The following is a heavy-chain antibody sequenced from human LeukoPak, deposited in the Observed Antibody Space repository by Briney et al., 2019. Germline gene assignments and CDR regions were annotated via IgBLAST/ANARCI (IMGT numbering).Heavy chain of an antibody. D-gene: IGHD6-19*01. CDR3: ASSSSGWYVSLGYYYGMDV. J-gene: IGHJ6*02. CDR1: GYTFTTYG. V-gene: IGHV1-18*03. CDR2: ISAYSGNT. Sequence: ASVKVSCKASGYTFTTYGISWVRQAPGQGLEWMGWISAYSGNTNYAQKLQGRVTMTTDTSTSTAYMELRSLRSDDMAAYYCASSSSGWYVSLGYYYGMDVWGQGTTVTVSS.